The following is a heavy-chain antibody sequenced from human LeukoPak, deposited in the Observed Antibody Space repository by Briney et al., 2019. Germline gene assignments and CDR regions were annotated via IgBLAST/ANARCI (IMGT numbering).Heavy chain of an antibody. D-gene: IGHD3-3*01. V-gene: IGHV4-59*12. J-gene: IGHJ6*03. Sequence: SETLSLTCTVSGGSISSYYWSWIRQPPGKGLEWIGYIYYSGSTYYNPSLKSRVTISVDTSKNQFSLKLSSVTAADTAVYYCANFSVYYYYMDVWGKGTTVTVSS. CDR3: ANFSVYYYYMDV. CDR2: IYYSGST. CDR1: GGSISSYY.